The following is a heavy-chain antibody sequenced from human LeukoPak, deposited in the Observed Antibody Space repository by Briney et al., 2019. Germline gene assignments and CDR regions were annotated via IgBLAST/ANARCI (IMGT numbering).Heavy chain of an antibody. V-gene: IGHV3-23*05. CDR1: GFTFSSYA. D-gene: IGHD1-1*01. CDR2: LSSGRSP. Sequence: GGSLRLSCAASGFTFSSYAMSWVRQAPGKGLEWISSLSSGRSPSYSDSLEGRLTMSSDNARNTLYLQMDNLRGEDTAMYYCARQLGYCAAGTCYFDSWGHGTQVTVSS. J-gene: IGHJ4*01. CDR3: ARQLGYCAAGTCYFDS.